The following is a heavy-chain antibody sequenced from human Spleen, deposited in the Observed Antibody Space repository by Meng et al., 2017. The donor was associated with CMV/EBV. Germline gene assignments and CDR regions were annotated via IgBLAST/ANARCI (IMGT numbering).Heavy chain of an antibody. D-gene: IGHD3/OR15-3a*01. CDR3: AGGRIILFEVVNTPFDF. V-gene: IGHV3-15*01. CDR2: IKSKTDGGTT. J-gene: IGHJ4*02. CDR1: GFTFSNAW. Sequence: GESLKISCAASGFTFSNAWMSWVRQAPGKGLEWVGRIKSKTDGGTTDYAAPVKGRFTISRDDSKNTLYLQMNSLKTEDTAVYYCAGGRIILFEVVNTPFDFWGQGTLVTVSS.